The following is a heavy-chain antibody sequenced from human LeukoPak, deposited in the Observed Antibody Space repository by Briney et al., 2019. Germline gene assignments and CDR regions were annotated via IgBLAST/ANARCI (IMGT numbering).Heavy chain of an antibody. D-gene: IGHD2-2*01. J-gene: IGHJ6*02. Sequence: SETLSLTCTVSGGSISSCGYFWSWIRQHPGKGLEWIGYIYYSGSTYYNPSLKSRVTISVDTSKNQFSLKLSSVTAADTAVYYCARVKVVPAAGIPMDVWGQGTTVTVSS. V-gene: IGHV4-31*03. CDR1: GGSISSCGYF. CDR2: IYYSGST. CDR3: ARVKVVPAAGIPMDV.